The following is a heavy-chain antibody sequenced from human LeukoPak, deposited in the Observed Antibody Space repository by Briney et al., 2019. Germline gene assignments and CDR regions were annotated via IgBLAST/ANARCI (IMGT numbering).Heavy chain of an antibody. D-gene: IGHD3-16*02. V-gene: IGHV3-23*01. Sequence: PGGSLRLSCAASGFTFSSYAMSWVRQAPGKGLEWVSAISGSGGSTYYADSVKGRFTISRDNSKNTLYLQMNSLRAEDTAVYYCAKVSTFIVGGFAATWSVWGSYRPNWFDPWGQGTLVTVPS. J-gene: IGHJ5*02. CDR1: GFTFSSYA. CDR2: ISGSGGST. CDR3: AKVSTFIVGGFAATWSVWGSYRPNWFDP.